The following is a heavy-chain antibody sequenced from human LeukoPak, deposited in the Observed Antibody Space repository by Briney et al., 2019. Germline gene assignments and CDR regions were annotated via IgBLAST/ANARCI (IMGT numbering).Heavy chain of an antibody. D-gene: IGHD2-2*01. CDR1: GGSFSGYY. Sequence: PSETLSVNCAVYGGSFSGYYWSWIRQPPGKGLEWIGEINHSGSTNYNPSLKSRVTISVDTSKNRFSLKLSSVTAADTAVYYCARLNCSSTSCHGRFDPWGQGTLVTVSS. J-gene: IGHJ5*02. CDR3: ARLNCSSTSCHGRFDP. CDR2: INHSGST. V-gene: IGHV4-34*01.